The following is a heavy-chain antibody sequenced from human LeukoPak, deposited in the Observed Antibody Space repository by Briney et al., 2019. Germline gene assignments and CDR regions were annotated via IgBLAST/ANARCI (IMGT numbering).Heavy chain of an antibody. CDR2: IYYSGST. Sequence: PSETLSLTCTVSGGSISSYYWSWIRQPPGKGLEWIGYIYYSGSTNYNPSLKSRVTISVDTSKNQFSLKLSSVTAADTAVYYCARGGHTDILTGQTAYYFDYWGQGTLVTVSS. J-gene: IGHJ4*02. CDR3: ARGGHTDILTGQTAYYFDY. CDR1: GGSISSYY. D-gene: IGHD3-9*01. V-gene: IGHV4-59*01.